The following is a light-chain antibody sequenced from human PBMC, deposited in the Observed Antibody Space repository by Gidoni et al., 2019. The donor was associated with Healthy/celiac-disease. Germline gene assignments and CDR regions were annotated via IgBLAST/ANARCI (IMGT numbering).Light chain of an antibody. Sequence: DIQMTQSPSTLSASVGDRVTITCRASQSISSWLAWYQQKPGKAPKLLIYKASSLESGVPSSFSGSGSGTEFTLTISSLQPDDFATYYRQQYNSYSITFGQGTRLEIK. CDR1: QSISSW. CDR3: QQYNSYSIT. V-gene: IGKV1-5*03. J-gene: IGKJ5*01. CDR2: KAS.